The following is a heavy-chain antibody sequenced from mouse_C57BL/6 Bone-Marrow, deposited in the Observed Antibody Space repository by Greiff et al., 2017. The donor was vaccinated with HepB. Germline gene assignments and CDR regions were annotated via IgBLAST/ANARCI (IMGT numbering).Heavy chain of an antibody. V-gene: IGHV1-85*01. Sequence: VQLQQSGPELVKPGASVKLSCKASGYTFTSYDIHWVKQRPGQGLEWIGCIYPRDGSTNYNEKFKGKATLTVDTSSSTAYMKLHSLTSEDSAVYFCARWGACFDYWGRGTTLTVSS. CDR2: IYPRDGST. CDR1: GYTFTSYD. D-gene: IGHD6-1*01. J-gene: IGHJ2*01. CDR3: ARWGACFDY.